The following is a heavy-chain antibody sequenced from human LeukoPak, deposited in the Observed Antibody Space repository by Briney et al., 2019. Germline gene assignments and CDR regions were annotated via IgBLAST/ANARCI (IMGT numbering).Heavy chain of an antibody. CDR2: IKTDGSQI. D-gene: IGHD6-13*01. V-gene: IGHV3-7*01. Sequence: PGGSLRLSCVASGFTFSSYWMTWVRQAPGKGLEWVANIKTDGSQIYYVVSVKGRFTISRDNAKNSLYLQMNSLRAEDTAVYYCARVHSSSWYLGLHDMDVWGKGTTVTISS. J-gene: IGHJ6*03. CDR3: ARVHSSSWYLGLHDMDV. CDR1: GFTFSSYW.